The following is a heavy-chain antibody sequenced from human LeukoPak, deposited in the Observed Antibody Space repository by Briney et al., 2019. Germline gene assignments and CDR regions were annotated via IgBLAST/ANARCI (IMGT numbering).Heavy chain of an antibody. CDR2: ISGGGRP. J-gene: IGHJ4*02. CDR3: ARHPEPGYCTSTSCHDSYFDY. Sequence: GGSLRLSCAASGFTFSSHAMSWVRQAPGKGLEWVSTISGGGRPYYVDSVKGRFIISRDNSKNTLYLQMNSLRPEDTAVYYCARHPEPGYCTSTSCHDSYFDYWGQGILVSVSS. D-gene: IGHD2-2*01. V-gene: IGHV3-23*01. CDR1: GFTFSSHA.